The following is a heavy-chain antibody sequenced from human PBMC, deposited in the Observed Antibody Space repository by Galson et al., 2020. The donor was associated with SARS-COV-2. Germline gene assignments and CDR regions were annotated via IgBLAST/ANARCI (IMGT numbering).Heavy chain of an antibody. D-gene: IGHD3-10*01. CDR3: ARPGSGSYYSTFDY. J-gene: IGHJ4*02. CDR2: ISYDGSNK. Sequence: GGSLRLSCAASGFTFSSYAMHWVRQAPGKGLEWVAVISYDGSNKYYADSVKGRFTISRDNSKNTLYLQMNSLRAEDTAVYYCARPGSGSYYSTFDYWGQVTLVTVSS. CDR1: GFTFSSYA. V-gene: IGHV3-30*04.